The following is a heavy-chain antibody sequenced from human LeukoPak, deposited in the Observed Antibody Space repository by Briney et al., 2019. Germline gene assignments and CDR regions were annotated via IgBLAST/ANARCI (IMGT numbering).Heavy chain of an antibody. CDR3: ARVGTAGTSY. J-gene: IGHJ4*02. CDR2: IDPSDSYT. V-gene: IGHV5-10-1*01. CDR1: GYSFSSYW. Sequence: GESLRIPCKGSGYSFSSYWISWVRQMPGKGLEWMGRIDPSDSYTNYSPSFQGHVTISADKSISTAYLQWSTLKASDTAMYYCARVGTAGTSYWGQGTLVTASS. D-gene: IGHD6-13*01.